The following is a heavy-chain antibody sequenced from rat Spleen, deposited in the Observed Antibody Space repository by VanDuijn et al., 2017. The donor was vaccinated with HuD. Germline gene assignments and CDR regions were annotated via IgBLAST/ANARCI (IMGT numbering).Heavy chain of an antibody. CDR2: IWSNGVT. D-gene: IGHD1-2*01. J-gene: IGHJ2*01. CDR1: GFSLISYA. V-gene: IGHV2-13*01. Sequence: QVQLKESGPGLVQSSQTLSLTCTVSGFSLISYAVSWIRQPPGKGLEWMGVIWSNGVTDYNSAIKSRLSISGDTSKSQVFLEMNSLQTGHTATYYCARADIASISTDGIWGQGVMVTVSS. CDR3: ARADIASISTDGI.